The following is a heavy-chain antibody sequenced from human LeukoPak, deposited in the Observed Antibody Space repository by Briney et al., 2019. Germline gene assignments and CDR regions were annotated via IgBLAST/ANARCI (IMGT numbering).Heavy chain of an antibody. CDR2: IHHSVSP. Sequence: SETLSLACTVSGGSITTYYWSWLRQSPGRGLEWIGYIHHSVSPTYNPSLKSRVTISVDTSKNQFSLKVSSVTAADTAVYYCARDILMVGATHYFDYWGQGTLVTVSS. D-gene: IGHD1-26*01. CDR1: GGSITTYY. CDR3: ARDILMVGATHYFDY. J-gene: IGHJ4*02. V-gene: IGHV4-59*01.